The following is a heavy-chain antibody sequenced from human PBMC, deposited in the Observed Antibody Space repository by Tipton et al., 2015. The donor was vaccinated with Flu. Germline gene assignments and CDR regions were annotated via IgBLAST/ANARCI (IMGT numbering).Heavy chain of an antibody. Sequence: LVKPTQTLSLTCAISGDSVSSNSAAWNWIRQSPSRGLEWLGRTYYRSKWYNDYAVSVKSRITINPDTSKNQFSLQLNSVTPEDTAVYYCARDWGSYGYSNYYGMDVWGQGTTVTVSS. CDR1: GDSVSSNSAA. V-gene: IGHV6-1*01. CDR2: TYYRSKWYN. CDR3: ARDWGSYGYSNYYGMDV. J-gene: IGHJ6*02. D-gene: IGHD5-24*01.